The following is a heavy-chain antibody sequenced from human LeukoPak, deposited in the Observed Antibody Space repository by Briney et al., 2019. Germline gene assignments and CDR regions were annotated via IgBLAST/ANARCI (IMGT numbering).Heavy chain of an antibody. J-gene: IGHJ4*02. D-gene: IGHD1-26*01. CDR2: IDWNGGST. Sequence: GGSLRLSCAASGFTFDDYGMSWVRHAPGKGLEWVSGIDWNGGSTGYADSVKGRFTISRDNAKNSLYLQMNSLRAEDTALYYCARDFLTGATTYFDYWGQGTLVTVSS. V-gene: IGHV3-20*04. CDR1: GFTFDDYG. CDR3: ARDFLTGATTYFDY.